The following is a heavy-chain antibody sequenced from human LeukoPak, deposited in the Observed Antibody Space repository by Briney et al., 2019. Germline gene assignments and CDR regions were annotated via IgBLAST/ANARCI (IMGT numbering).Heavy chain of an antibody. V-gene: IGHV4-34*01. J-gene: IGHJ4*02. Sequence: SETLSLTCAVYGGAFSGYSWTWIRQPPGKGLEWIGEIDPNGSTNYNPSLKSRVTISVDPSKNQFSLKLTSVTAADTAVYYCASEGIAAAGTFDYWGQGTLVTVSS. D-gene: IGHD6-13*01. CDR1: GGAFSGYS. CDR3: ASEGIAAAGTFDY. CDR2: IDPNGST.